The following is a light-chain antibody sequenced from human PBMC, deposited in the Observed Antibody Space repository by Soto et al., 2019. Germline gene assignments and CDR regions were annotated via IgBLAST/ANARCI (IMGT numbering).Light chain of an antibody. V-gene: IGLV2-8*01. CDR3: SSFPGSNNFE. J-gene: IGLJ2*01. CDR1: SSDIGAHVY. CDR2: EVS. Sequence: QSALTQPPSASGSPGQSVTISCTGTSSDIGAHVYVSWYQQHPGKAPKLMIFEVSKRPSGVPDRFSGSKSGNTASLTVSGLQADDEADYYCSSFPGSNNFEFGGGTKVTVL.